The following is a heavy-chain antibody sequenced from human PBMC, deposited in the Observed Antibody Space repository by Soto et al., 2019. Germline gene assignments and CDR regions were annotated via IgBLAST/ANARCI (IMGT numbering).Heavy chain of an antibody. D-gene: IGHD3-22*01. J-gene: IGHJ6*02. CDR2: INHSGST. V-gene: IGHV4-34*01. Sequence: SETLSLTCAVYGGSFSGYYWSWIRQPPGKGLEWIGEINHSGSTNYNPSLKSRVTISVDTSKNQFSLKLSSVTAADTAVYYCARKNSSGYYYRHYYYGMDVWGQGPTVP. CDR1: GGSFSGYY. CDR3: ARKNSSGYYYRHYYYGMDV.